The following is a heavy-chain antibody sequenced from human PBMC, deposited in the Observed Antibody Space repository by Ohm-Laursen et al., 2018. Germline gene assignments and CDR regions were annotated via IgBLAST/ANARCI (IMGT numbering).Heavy chain of an antibody. CDR3: ATGLPADDAFNI. V-gene: IGHV1-8*01. J-gene: IGHJ3*02. CDR1: GYTFTSYD. Sequence: SVKVSCKASGYTFTSYDINWVRQATGQGLEWMGWMNPNSGNTGYAQKFQGRVTMTRSTSISTAYMELSSLRSEDTAVYYCATGLPADDAFNIWGQGTMVTVSS. CDR2: MNPNSGNT.